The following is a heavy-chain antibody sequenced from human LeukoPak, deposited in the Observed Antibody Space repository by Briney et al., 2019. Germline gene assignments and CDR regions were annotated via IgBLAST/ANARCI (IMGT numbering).Heavy chain of an antibody. CDR3: ARDVMVAPPDYYYYYYMDV. CDR1: GFTFSDYH. J-gene: IGHJ6*03. Sequence: GGSLRLSCAASGFTFSDYHMSWIRQAPGKGLEWVSYISSSGSTIYYADSVKGRFTISRDNAKNSLYLQMNSLRAEDTAVYYCARDVMVAPPDYYYYYYMDVWGKGTTVTISS. CDR2: ISSSGSTI. V-gene: IGHV3-11*01. D-gene: IGHD2-15*01.